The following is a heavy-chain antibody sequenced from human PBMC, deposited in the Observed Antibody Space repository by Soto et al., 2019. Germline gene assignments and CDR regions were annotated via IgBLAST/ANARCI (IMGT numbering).Heavy chain of an antibody. CDR2: INPNSGGT. Sequence: ASVKVSCKASGYTFTGYYMHWVRQAPGQGLEWMGWINPNSGGTNYAQKFQGWVTMTRDTSISTAYMELSRLRSDDTAVYYCARGSAYYDFWSGYYTGYYYYMDVWGKGTTVTV. CDR1: GYTFTGYY. J-gene: IGHJ6*03. V-gene: IGHV1-2*04. CDR3: ARGSAYYDFWSGYYTGYYYYMDV. D-gene: IGHD3-3*01.